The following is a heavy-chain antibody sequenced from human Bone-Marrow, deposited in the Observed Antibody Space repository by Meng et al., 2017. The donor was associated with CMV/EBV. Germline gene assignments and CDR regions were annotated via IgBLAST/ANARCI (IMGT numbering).Heavy chain of an antibody. J-gene: IGHJ5*02. D-gene: IGHD5-18*01. Sequence: SETLSLTCAVYGGSFSGYYWSWIRQPPGKGLEWIGEINHSGSTNYNPSLKSRVTISVDTSKNQFSLQLNSVTPEDTAVYYCARGPRGYSYGYWFDPWGQGTLVTVSS. V-gene: IGHV4-34*01. CDR3: ARGPRGYSYGYWFDP. CDR2: INHSGST. CDR1: GGSFSGYY.